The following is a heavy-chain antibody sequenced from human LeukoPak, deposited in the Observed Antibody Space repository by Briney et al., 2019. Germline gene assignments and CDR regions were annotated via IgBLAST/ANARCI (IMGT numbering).Heavy chain of an antibody. CDR2: INPNSGGT. CDR1: GYTFTDYF. V-gene: IGHV1-2*02. Sequence: ASVKVSCKASGYTFTDYFLHWVRQAPGQGLEWMGWINPNSGGTNYAQKFQGRVTMTRDTSISTAYMELSRLRSDDTAVYYCASPSSGYDSTNFDYWGQGTLVTVSS. CDR3: ASPSSGYDSTNFDY. D-gene: IGHD5-12*01. J-gene: IGHJ4*02.